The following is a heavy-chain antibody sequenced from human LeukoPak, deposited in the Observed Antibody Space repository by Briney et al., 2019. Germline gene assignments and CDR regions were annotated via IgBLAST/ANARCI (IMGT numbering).Heavy chain of an antibody. CDR3: ATYYCSSTSCYPYYFDY. V-gene: IGHV1-18*04. CDR1: GYTFTGYY. CDR2: INPDNGNT. Sequence: ASVKVSCKASGYTFTGYYMHWVRQAPGQGLEWMGWINPDNGNTNYAQKLQGRVTMTTDTSTSTAYMELRSLRSDDTAVYYCATYYCSSTSCYPYYFDYWGQGTLVTVSS. J-gene: IGHJ4*02. D-gene: IGHD2-2*01.